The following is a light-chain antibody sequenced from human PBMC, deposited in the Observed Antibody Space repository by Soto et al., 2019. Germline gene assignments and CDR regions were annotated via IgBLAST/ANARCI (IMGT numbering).Light chain of an antibody. J-gene: IGLJ1*01. CDR2: DDT. V-gene: IGLV2-23*01. Sequence: QSVLTQPASVSGSPGQSITISCTGTVGLVSWYQQHPGKVPKLIIYDDTKRPSGVSSRFSGSKSGNTASLTISGLQTEDEADYYCCIYVGGSTYVFGTGTKATVL. CDR1: VGL. CDR3: CIYVGGSTYV.